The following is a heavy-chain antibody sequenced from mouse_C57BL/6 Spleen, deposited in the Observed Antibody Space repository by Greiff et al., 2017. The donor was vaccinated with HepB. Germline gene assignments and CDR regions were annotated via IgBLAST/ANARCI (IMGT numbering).Heavy chain of an antibody. J-gene: IGHJ3*01. Sequence: EVKLMESGPELVKPGASVKISCKASGYSFTGYYMHWVKQSSEKSLEWIGEINPSTGGTSYNQKFKGKATLTVDKSSSTAYMQLKSLTSEDSAVYYCARSFAYWGQGTLVTVSA. CDR1: GYSFTGYY. V-gene: IGHV1-43*01. CDR2: INPSTGGT. CDR3: ARSFAY.